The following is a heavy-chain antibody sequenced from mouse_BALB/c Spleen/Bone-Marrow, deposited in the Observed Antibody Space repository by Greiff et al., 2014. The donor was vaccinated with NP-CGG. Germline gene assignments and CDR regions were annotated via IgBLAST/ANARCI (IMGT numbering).Heavy chain of an antibody. J-gene: IGHJ4*01. V-gene: IGHV5-12-1*01. Sequence: DVMLVESGGGLVKPGGSLKLSCAASGFAFSSYDMSWVRQTPEKRLEWVAYISSGGGSTYYPDTVKGRFTISRDTAKNTLYLQMSSLKSEDTAMYYCTRLTAVVAPYAMDYWGQGTSVTVSS. D-gene: IGHD1-1*01. CDR2: ISSGGGST. CDR3: TRLTAVVAPYAMDY. CDR1: GFAFSSYD.